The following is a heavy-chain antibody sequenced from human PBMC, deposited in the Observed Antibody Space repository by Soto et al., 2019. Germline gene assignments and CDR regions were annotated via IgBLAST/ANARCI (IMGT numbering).Heavy chain of an antibody. CDR1: EDTFRNYA. CDR2: ILPIFGTA. V-gene: IGHV1-69*06. J-gene: IGHJ2*01. CDR3: ASTKYDSSSYYYWYLGL. Sequence: QVELVQSGAEVKKPGSSVKVSCQASEDTFRNYAISLVRQSSVQGLEWMGGILPIFGTANYAQKFQGRVTITADTSANTVYLELSSLRSEDTAVYYCASTKYDSSSYYYWYLGLWGRGTLVTVSS. D-gene: IGHD3-22*01.